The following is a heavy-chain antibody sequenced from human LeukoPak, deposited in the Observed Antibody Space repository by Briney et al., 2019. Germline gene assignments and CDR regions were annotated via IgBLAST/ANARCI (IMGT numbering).Heavy chain of an antibody. CDR3: ARSTVDTAMVSPRSFDY. V-gene: IGHV1-69*13. Sequence: SVKVSCKASGGTFSSYAISWVRQAPGQGLEWMGGIIPIFGTANYAQKFHGRVTITADESTSTAYMELSSLRSEDTAVYYCARSTVDTAMVSPRSFDYWGQGTLVTVSS. D-gene: IGHD5-18*01. CDR2: IIPIFGTA. CDR1: GGTFSSYA. J-gene: IGHJ4*02.